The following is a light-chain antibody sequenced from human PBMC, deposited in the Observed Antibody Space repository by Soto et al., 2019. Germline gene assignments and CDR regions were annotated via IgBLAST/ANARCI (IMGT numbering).Light chain of an antibody. Sequence: DIQMTQSPSTLSASVGDSVTIACRASQSISSWLAWYQQKPGIAPKLLISYASSLESGVPSRFSGSGSGTEFTLTISSLQPDDFATYYCQHYETYPAFGQGTKVEIK. CDR3: QHYETYPA. J-gene: IGKJ1*01. CDR1: QSISSW. CDR2: YAS. V-gene: IGKV1-5*01.